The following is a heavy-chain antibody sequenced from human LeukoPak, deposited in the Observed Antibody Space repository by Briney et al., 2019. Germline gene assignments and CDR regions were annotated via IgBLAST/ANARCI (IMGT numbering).Heavy chain of an antibody. Sequence: SETLSLTCTVSGGSISSSSYYWGWIRQPPGKGLEWIGSIYHSGSTNYNPSLKSRVTISVDKSKNQFSLKLSSVTAADTAVYYCARDPGAYSSGLYYFDYWGQGTLVTVSS. CDR2: IYHSGST. CDR1: GGSISSSSYY. CDR3: ARDPGAYSSGLYYFDY. D-gene: IGHD6-19*01. V-gene: IGHV4-39*07. J-gene: IGHJ4*02.